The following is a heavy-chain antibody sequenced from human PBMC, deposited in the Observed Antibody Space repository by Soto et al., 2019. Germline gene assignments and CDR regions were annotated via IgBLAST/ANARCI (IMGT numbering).Heavy chain of an antibody. CDR1: GFTLSGYA. D-gene: IGHD6-6*01. CDR3: ARRARPDFYYRAV. Sequence: EVQLAESGGGLAQPGGSLRLSCAASGFTLSGYAMDWVRQAPGKGLEYVSGISSNGVGTYYANSVQGRVTSSRDNSKNTVYLQMGRLRPVDVAVYYCARRARPDFYYRAVWGKGTTVTFS. J-gene: IGHJ6*03. V-gene: IGHV3-64*01. CDR2: ISSNGVGT.